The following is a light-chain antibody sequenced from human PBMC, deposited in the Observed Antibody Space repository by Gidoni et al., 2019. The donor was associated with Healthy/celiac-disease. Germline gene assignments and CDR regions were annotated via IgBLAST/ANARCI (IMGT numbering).Light chain of an antibody. J-gene: IGKJ1*01. Sequence: DIQMTQSPSSLSASVGDRVTITCRASQSISSYLNWYQQKPGKAPKLLIYAASSLQSGVPSMFSGSGSGTDFTLTSSSLQPDDFATYYCQQSYSTSWTFGQGTKVEIK. CDR3: QQSYSTSWT. CDR2: AAS. CDR1: QSISSY. V-gene: IGKV1-39*01.